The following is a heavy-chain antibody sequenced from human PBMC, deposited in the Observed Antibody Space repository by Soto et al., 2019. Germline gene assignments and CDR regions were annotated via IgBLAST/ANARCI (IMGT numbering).Heavy chain of an antibody. CDR2: IYWDDDK. Sequence: QITLNESGPTVVRPTETLTLTCRFSGFSLTTSGVGVGWIRQSSGKAPEWLALIYWDDDKRYSASLKSRLTITKDTSKNQVVLTVSDLDATDTATYYCAHRVLRTVFGLVTTSAIYFDFWGQGTPVAVSS. J-gene: IGHJ4*02. D-gene: IGHD3-3*01. CDR3: AHRVLRTVFGLVTTSAIYFDF. CDR1: GFSLTTSGVG. V-gene: IGHV2-5*02.